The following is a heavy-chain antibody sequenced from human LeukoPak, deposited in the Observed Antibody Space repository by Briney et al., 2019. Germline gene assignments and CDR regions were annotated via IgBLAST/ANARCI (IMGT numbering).Heavy chain of an antibody. CDR2: IIPIFGTA. CDR3: AACGGDCYYYYYYGMDV. V-gene: IGHV1-69*13. J-gene: IGHJ6*02. Sequence: SVKVSCKASGYTFSTYGISWVRQAPGQGLEWMGGIIPIFGTANYAQKFQGRVTITADESTSTAYMELSSLRSEDTAVYYCAACGGDCYYYYYYGMDVWGQGTTVTVSS. CDR1: GYTFSTYG. D-gene: IGHD2-21*02.